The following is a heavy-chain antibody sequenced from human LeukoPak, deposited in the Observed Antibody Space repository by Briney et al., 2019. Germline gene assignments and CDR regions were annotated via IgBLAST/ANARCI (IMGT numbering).Heavy chain of an antibody. J-gene: IGHJ4*02. CDR1: GGSISGYY. CDR3: ARDYRSTFDY. D-gene: IGHD1-26*01. CDR2: IYYNGIS. V-gene: IGHV4-59*01. Sequence: SETLSLTCTVSGGSISGYYWSWIRQPPGKGLEWIAYIYYNGISNYNPSLKSRVIISVDSSKNQFSLKLTSVTAADTAVYYCARDYRSTFDYWGQGTLVTVSS.